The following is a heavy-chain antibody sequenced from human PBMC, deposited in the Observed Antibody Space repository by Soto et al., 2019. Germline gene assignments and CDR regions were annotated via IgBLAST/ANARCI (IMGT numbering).Heavy chain of an antibody. J-gene: IGHJ6*03. V-gene: IGHV4-4*09. CDR3: ARTLDYGHMDV. Sequence: PXXTLSLRYTVAWDSVRNQDGRWILRPPGRGLEWIGYIYRSGSTKYNPSLKSRLTISVDTSKNQFSLKLSYVTAADTAVYYCARTLDYGHMDVWGKGTTVTVSS. CDR2: IYRSGST. D-gene: IGHD3-16*01. CDR1: WDSVRNQD.